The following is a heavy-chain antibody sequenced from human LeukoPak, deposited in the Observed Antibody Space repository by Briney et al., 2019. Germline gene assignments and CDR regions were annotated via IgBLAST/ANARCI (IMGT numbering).Heavy chain of an antibody. V-gene: IGHV3-9*01. J-gene: IGHJ4*02. D-gene: IGHD2-15*01. CDR3: TKDIVVVVAATGPFNY. CDR1: GFTFSNAW. CDR2: ISWNSGTI. Sequence: GGSLRLSCAASGFTFSNAWMSWVRQAPGKGLEWVSGISWNSGTIGYADSVKGRFTISRDNAKNSLYLQMNSLRAEDTALYYCTKDIVVVVAATGPFNYWGQGTLVTVSS.